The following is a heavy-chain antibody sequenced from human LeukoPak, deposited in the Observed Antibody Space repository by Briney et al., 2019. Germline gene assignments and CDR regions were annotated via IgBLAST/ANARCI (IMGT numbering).Heavy chain of an antibody. Sequence: PSETLSLTCTVSGGSISSYYWSRIRQPPGKGPEWIGYIYYSGSTNYNPSLKSRVTISVDTSKNQFSLKLSSVTAADTAVYYCARVRGWELPSNWFDPWGQGTLVTVSS. CDR1: GGSISSYY. CDR3: ARVRGWELPSNWFDP. V-gene: IGHV4-59*01. J-gene: IGHJ5*02. CDR2: IYYSGST. D-gene: IGHD1-26*01.